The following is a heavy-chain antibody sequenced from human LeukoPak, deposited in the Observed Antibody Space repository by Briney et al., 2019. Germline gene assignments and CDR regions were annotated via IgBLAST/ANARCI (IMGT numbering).Heavy chain of an antibody. CDR3: AAEYYDILTGSNYYYGMDG. V-gene: IGHV3-23*01. Sequence: GGSLRLSCAASGFTFSSYAMSWVRQAPGKGLEWVSAISGSGGSTYYADSVKGRFTISRDNSKNTLYLQMNSLRAEDTAVYYCAAEYYDILTGSNYYYGMDGWGQGTTVTVSS. J-gene: IGHJ6*02. CDR2: ISGSGGST. D-gene: IGHD3-9*01. CDR1: GFTFSSYA.